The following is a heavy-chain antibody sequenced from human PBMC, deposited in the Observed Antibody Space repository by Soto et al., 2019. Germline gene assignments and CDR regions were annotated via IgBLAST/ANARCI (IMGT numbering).Heavy chain of an antibody. V-gene: IGHV1-2*04. CDR2: INPNSGVT. J-gene: IGHJ6*03. CDR3: ARESGGATATLDYYYFYMDV. CDR1: GDTFTDYY. Sequence: QVQLVQSGAEVKKPGASVTVSCRSSGDTFTDYYIHWVRQSPGQGLEWMGWINPNSGVTKYAQKFQGWVSMTRDTSIRTGYMQLSRLRSDDTAVYYCARESGGATATLDYYYFYMDVWGTGTTVTVSS. D-gene: IGHD5-12*01.